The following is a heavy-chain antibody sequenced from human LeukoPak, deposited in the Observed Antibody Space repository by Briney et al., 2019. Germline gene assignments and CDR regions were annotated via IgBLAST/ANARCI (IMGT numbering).Heavy chain of an antibody. V-gene: IGHV1-46*01. Sequence: ASVKVSCKASGYTFTSYYMHWVRQAPGQGLEWMGIINPSGGSTSYAQKFQGRVTMTRDTSTSTVYMELSSLRSEDTAVYYCARNPVPAAMLGWFDPWGQGTLVTVSS. D-gene: IGHD2-2*01. CDR3: ARNPVPAAMLGWFDP. CDR2: INPSGGST. CDR1: GYTFTSYY. J-gene: IGHJ5*02.